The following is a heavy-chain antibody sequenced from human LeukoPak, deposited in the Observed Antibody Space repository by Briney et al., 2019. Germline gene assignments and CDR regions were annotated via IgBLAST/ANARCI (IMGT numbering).Heavy chain of an antibody. CDR1: GFTFSNSW. Sequence: GGSLRLSCAASGFTFSNSWMSWVRQAPGKGLEWVANIKQDGSDKYYVDSVKGRFTISRDNAKNSLYLQMNSLRAEDTAVHYCARARWHWHDILTGGRFYFDYWGQGTLVTVSS. D-gene: IGHD3-9*01. J-gene: IGHJ4*02. V-gene: IGHV3-7*01. CDR2: IKQDGSDK. CDR3: ARARWHWHDILTGGRFYFDY.